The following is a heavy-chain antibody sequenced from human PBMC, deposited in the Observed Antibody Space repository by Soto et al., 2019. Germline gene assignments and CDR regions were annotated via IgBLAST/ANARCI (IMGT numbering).Heavy chain of an antibody. V-gene: IGHV3-7*05. J-gene: IGHJ6*02. CDR2: INQDGSEE. Sequence: EVQLVESGGGLVQPGGSLRLSCAVSGFTFSSYWMTWVRQAPGKGLEWVANINQDGSEEYYVDSVKGRFTISRDNAKNSLYLHKNSLRAEDTAVYFCAAGMDVWGQGTTVTVSS. CDR3: AAGMDV. CDR1: GFTFSSYW.